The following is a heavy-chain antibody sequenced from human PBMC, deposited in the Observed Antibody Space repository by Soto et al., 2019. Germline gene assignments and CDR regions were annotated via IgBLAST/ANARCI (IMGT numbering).Heavy chain of an antibody. Sequence: PSETLSLTCAVYGGSFSGYYWSWIRQPPGKGLEWIGEINHSGSTNYNPSLKSRVTISVDTSKNQFSLKLSPVTAADTAVYYCARGRWLRSSFDYWGQGTLVTVSS. V-gene: IGHV4-34*01. CDR1: GGSFSGYY. CDR2: INHSGST. CDR3: ARGRWLRSSFDY. D-gene: IGHD5-12*01. J-gene: IGHJ4*02.